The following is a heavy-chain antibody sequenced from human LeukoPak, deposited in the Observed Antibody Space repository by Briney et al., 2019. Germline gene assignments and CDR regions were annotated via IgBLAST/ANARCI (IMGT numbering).Heavy chain of an antibody. CDR3: ASGSGHLFDD. V-gene: IGHV4-38-2*01. CDR1: GASISSGYY. Sequence: SETLSLTCAVSGASISSGYYWAWVRPPPGKGLEWIASIHGTGNTYYNPPLKSRATMSLDTSKNHFSLTLKSVTAADTAVYFCASGSGHLFDDWGQGTLVTVSS. J-gene: IGHJ4*02. D-gene: IGHD2-15*01. CDR2: IHGTGNT.